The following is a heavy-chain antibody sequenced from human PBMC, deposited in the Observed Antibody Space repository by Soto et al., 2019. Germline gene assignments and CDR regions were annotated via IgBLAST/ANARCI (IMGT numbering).Heavy chain of an antibody. Sequence: ESGGGVVQPGRSLRLSCAASGFTFSSYGMHWVRQAPGKGLEWVAVIWYDGSNKYYADSVKGRFTISRDNSKNTLYLQMNSLRAEDTAVYYCARDKEQWLDYYGMDVWGQGTTVTVSS. V-gene: IGHV3-33*01. D-gene: IGHD6-19*01. J-gene: IGHJ6*02. CDR3: ARDKEQWLDYYGMDV. CDR1: GFTFSSYG. CDR2: IWYDGSNK.